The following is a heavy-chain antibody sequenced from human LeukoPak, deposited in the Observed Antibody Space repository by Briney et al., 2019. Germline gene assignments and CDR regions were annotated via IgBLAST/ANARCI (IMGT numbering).Heavy chain of an antibody. CDR3: ARDSPALATSFDY. D-gene: IGHD5-12*01. Sequence: PGGSPRLSCAASGFTFSNYWMTWVRQAPGKGLEWVSSISPTSSYIYYADSLKGRFTISRDNAKNSLYLQMNSLRAEDTAVYYCARDSPALATSFDYWGQGTLVTVSS. J-gene: IGHJ4*02. CDR1: GFTFSNYW. CDR2: ISPTSSYI. V-gene: IGHV3-21*01.